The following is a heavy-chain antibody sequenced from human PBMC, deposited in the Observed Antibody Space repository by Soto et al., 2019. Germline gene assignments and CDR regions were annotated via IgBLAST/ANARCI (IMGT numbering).Heavy chain of an antibody. CDR1: GFTVSSYA. CDR2: ISGSGST. CDR3: AKALRFTFTTGHYMDV. D-gene: IGHD3-16*01. V-gene: IGHV3-23*01. J-gene: IGHJ6*03. Sequence: EVQLLESGGGLVQPGGSLRLSCAASGFTVSSYAMSWVRQAPGKGLEWVSVISGSGSTYSADSVKGRFTISRDSSKNTVYLQMNSLRAEDTAVYYCAKALRFTFTTGHYMDVWGRGTTVTVSS.